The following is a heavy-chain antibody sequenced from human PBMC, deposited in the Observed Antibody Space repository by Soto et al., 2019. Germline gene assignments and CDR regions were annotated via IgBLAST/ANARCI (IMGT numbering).Heavy chain of an antibody. CDR1: GFTFSSYS. CDR2: ISSSSSYI. V-gene: IGHV3-21*01. J-gene: IGHJ4*02. Sequence: PGGSLRLSCAASGFTFSSYSMNWVRQAPGKGLEWVSSISSSSSYIYYADSVKGRFTISRDNAKNSLYLQMNSLRAEDTAVYYCARALLGGATYYFDYWGQGTLVTVSS. CDR3: ARALLGGATYYFDY. D-gene: IGHD1-26*01.